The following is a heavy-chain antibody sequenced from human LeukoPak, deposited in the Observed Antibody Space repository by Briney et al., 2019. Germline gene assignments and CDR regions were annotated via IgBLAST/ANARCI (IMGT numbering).Heavy chain of an antibody. D-gene: IGHD3-10*01. J-gene: IGHJ4*02. CDR1: GYTFTGYY. V-gene: IGHV1-18*04. CDR2: ISAYNGNT. Sequence: ASVKVSCKASGYTFTGYYMHWVRQAPGQGLEWMGWISAYNGNTNYAQKLQGRVTMTTDTSTSTAYMELRSLRSDDTAVYYCARDPGSVPGSPDFDYWGQGTLVTVSS. CDR3: ARDPGSVPGSPDFDY.